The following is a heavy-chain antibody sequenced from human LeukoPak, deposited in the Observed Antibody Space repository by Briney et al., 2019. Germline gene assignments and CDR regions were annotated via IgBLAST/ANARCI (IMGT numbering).Heavy chain of an antibody. V-gene: IGHV3-33*08. CDR2: IWYDGSNK. CDR1: GFSFSDSV. Sequence: RGKSLRLSCVASGFSFSDSVIHWVRQAPGKGLEWVGVIWYDGSNKYYADSVKGRFTISRDNSKNTLYLQMNNLRAEDTAVYYCTRDQAQAFDYWGQGTLVTVSS. CDR3: TRDQAQAFDY. J-gene: IGHJ4*02.